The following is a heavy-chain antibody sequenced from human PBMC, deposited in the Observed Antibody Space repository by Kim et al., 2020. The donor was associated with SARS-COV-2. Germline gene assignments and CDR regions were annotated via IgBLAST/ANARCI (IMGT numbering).Heavy chain of an antibody. CDR3: ARAKYDILTTSNYYYGM. CDR1: GFTFSSYA. V-gene: IGHV3-30-3*01. CDR2: ISYDGSNK. Sequence: GGSLRLSCAASGFTFSSYAMHWVRQAPGKGLEWVAVISYDGSNKYYADSVKGRFTISRDNSKNTLYLQMNSLRAEDTAVYYCARAKYDILTTSNYYYGM. J-gene: IGHJ6*01. D-gene: IGHD3-9*01.